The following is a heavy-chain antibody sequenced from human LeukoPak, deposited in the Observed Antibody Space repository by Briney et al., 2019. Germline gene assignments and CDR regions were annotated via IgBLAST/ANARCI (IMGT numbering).Heavy chain of an antibody. CDR3: AKDAAARSIDY. V-gene: IGHV3-21*01. D-gene: IGHD6-13*01. CDR2: ISSSSSYI. CDR1: GFTFSSYS. J-gene: IGHJ4*02. Sequence: GGSLRLSFAASGFTFSSYSMKWVRQAPGKGLEWVSSISSSSSYIYYADSVKGRFTISRDNAKNSLYLQMNSLRAEDTAVYYCAKDAAARSIDYWGQGTLVTVSS.